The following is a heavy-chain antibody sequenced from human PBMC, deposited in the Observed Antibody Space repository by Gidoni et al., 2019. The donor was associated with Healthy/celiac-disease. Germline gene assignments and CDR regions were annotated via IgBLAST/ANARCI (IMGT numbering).Heavy chain of an antibody. CDR1: GFTFSSYA. V-gene: IGHV3-30-3*01. CDR2: ISYDGSNK. D-gene: IGHD2-8*01. J-gene: IGHJ4*02. CDR3: ARGLNIVLKGPRAMEVY. Sequence: QVQLVESGGGVVQPGRSLRLSCAASGFTFSSYAMHWVRQAPGKGLEWVAVISYDGSNKYYADSVKGRFTISRDNSKNTLYLQMNSLRAEDTAVYYCARGLNIVLKGPRAMEVYWGQGTLVTVSS.